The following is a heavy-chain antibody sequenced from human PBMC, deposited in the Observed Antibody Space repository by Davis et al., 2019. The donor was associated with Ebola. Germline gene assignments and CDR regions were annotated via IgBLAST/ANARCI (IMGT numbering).Heavy chain of an antibody. D-gene: IGHD2-2*01. Sequence: GESLKISCKGSGYRFTNYWISWVRQMPGKGLEWMGRIAPSDSDTRYRPSFQGHVTISVDKSISTTFLQWSSLEASDTAMYYCATHCSTTSCHASSWGQGTLVTVSS. J-gene: IGHJ5*02. CDR2: IAPSDSDT. CDR1: GYRFTNYW. CDR3: ATHCSTTSCHASS. V-gene: IGHV5-10-1*01.